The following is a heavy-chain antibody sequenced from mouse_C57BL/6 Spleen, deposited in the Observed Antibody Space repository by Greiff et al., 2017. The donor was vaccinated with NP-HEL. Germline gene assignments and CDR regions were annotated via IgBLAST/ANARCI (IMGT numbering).Heavy chain of an antibody. CDR3: TTGTTVVATNYLDY. D-gene: IGHD1-1*01. CDR2: IDPEDGDT. V-gene: IGHV14-1*01. J-gene: IGHJ2*01. CDR1: GFNIKDYY. Sequence: EVQLQQSGAELVRPGASVKLSCTASGFNIKDYYMHWVKQRPEQGLEWIGRIDPEDGDTEYAPKFQGKATMTADTSSNTAYLQLSSLTSEDTAVYYCTTGTTVVATNYLDYWGQGTTLTVSS.